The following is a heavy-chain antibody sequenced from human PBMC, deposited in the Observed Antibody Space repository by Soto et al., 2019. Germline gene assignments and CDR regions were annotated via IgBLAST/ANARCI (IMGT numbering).Heavy chain of an antibody. V-gene: IGHV3-23*01. Sequence: EEQLLESGGGLVQPGGSLRLSCETSGFTFSSFAMSWVRQAPGKGLEWVSSISGSGGATYYADSVRGRSTISRDNSKNTLYLQMHSLRAEDAAIFYCAKWDTHGIIPPTVGGNYYYYDIDVWGQGTRVTVSS. CDR3: AKWDTHGIIPPTVGGNYYYYDIDV. CDR2: ISGSGGAT. CDR1: GFTFSSFA. J-gene: IGHJ6*02. D-gene: IGHD5-18*01.